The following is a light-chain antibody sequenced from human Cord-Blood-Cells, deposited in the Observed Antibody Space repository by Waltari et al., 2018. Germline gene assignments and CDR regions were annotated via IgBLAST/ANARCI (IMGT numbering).Light chain of an antibody. CDR2: RNN. Sequence: QSVLTPPPPASGTPGQGVSISCSGSSANIGSDPVTWYQQLPGTAPKLLIYRNNQRPSGVPDRFSGSKSGTSASLAISGLQAEDEADYYCAAWDDSLNGYVFGTGTKVTVL. V-gene: IGLV1-44*01. CDR3: AAWDDSLNGYV. J-gene: IGLJ1*01. CDR1: SANIGSDP.